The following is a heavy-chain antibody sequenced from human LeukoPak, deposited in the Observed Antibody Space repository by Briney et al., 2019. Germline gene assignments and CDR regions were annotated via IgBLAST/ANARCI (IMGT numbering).Heavy chain of an antibody. D-gene: IGHD6-13*01. CDR1: GFTFSTYS. J-gene: IGHJ4*02. Sequence: PGGSLRLSCAASGFTFSTYSMNWVRQAPGKGLEWVSSISTSSTDIYYADSVKGRFSISRDNAKNSLYLQMNSLRAEDTAVYYCAREFGSSWYGNFDYWGQGTLVTVSS. CDR3: AREFGSSWYGNFDY. V-gene: IGHV3-21*01. CDR2: ISTSSTDI.